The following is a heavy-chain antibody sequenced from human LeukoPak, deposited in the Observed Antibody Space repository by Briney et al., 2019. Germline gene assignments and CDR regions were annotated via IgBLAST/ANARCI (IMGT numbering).Heavy chain of an antibody. D-gene: IGHD3-3*01. CDR3: ARATAGPFWSGYSTGPFDY. Sequence: GASAKVSCKASGYTFTSYGISWVRQAPGQGLEWMGWISAYNGNTNYAQKLQGRVTMTTDTSTSTAYMELRSLRSDDTAVYYCARATAGPFWSGYSTGPFDYWGQGTLVTVSS. V-gene: IGHV1-18*01. CDR2: ISAYNGNT. J-gene: IGHJ4*02. CDR1: GYTFTSYG.